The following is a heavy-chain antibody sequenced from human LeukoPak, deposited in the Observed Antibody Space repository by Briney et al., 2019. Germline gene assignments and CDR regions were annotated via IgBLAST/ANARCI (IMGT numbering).Heavy chain of an antibody. J-gene: IGHJ3*02. CDR2: ISNDGSNK. CDR1: GFTFSSYG. CDR3: AKGRGAFDI. Sequence: GRSLRLSCVASGFTFSSYGMHWVRQAPGKGLEWVTVISNDGSNKYYADSVKGRFTISRDNSKNTLHLQMNSLRAEDTAVYYCAKGRGAFDIWGPGTMVTVST. V-gene: IGHV3-30*18. D-gene: IGHD3-10*01.